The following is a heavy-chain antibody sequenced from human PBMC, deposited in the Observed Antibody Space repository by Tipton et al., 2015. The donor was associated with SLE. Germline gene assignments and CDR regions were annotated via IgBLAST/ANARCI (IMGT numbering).Heavy chain of an antibody. V-gene: IGHV1-18*01. CDR2: ISAYNGNT. D-gene: IGHD3-16*01. Sequence: QSGPEVKKPGASVKVSCKASGYTFTSYGISWVRQAPGQGLEWMGWISAYNGNTNYAQKLQGRVTMTTDTSTSTAYMELRSLRAEDTAVYYCARALGALGATNEGFDYWGQGTLVTVSS. J-gene: IGHJ4*02. CDR3: ARALGALGATNEGFDY. CDR1: GYTFTSYG.